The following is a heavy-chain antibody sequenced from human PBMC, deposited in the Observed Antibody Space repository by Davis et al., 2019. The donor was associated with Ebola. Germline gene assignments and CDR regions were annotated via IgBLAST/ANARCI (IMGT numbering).Heavy chain of an antibody. CDR1: GFTFSSYG. CDR2: ISYDGSNK. V-gene: IGHV3-30*03. D-gene: IGHD4-17*01. J-gene: IGHJ4*02. CDR3: ARVAKTRATVTQMGGYYFDY. Sequence: GESLKISCAASGFTFSSYGMHWVRQAPGKGLEWVAVISYDGSNKYYADSVKGRFTISRDNSKNTLYLQMNSLRAEDTAVYYCARVAKTRATVTQMGGYYFDYWGQGTLVTVSS.